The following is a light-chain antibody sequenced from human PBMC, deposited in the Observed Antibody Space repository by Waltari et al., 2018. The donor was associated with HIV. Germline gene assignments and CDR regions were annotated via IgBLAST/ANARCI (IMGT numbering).Light chain of an antibody. J-gene: IGKJ4*01. V-gene: IGKV3-20*01. CDR2: GAS. Sequence: EIVLTLSPGTLPLSPGQRATLSCRASQGVSHNYLSWYQHKPGQAPRHRIFGASNRAAGTPARFSGSGYGTDFTLTISRHEPEGVAMYYCQQYDGSPLVTFGGGTKVEIK. CDR1: QGVSHNY. CDR3: QQYDGSPLVT.